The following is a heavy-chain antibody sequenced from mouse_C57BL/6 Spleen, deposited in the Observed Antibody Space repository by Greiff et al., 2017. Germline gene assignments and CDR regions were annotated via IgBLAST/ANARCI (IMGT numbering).Heavy chain of an antibody. D-gene: IGHD2-12*01. V-gene: IGHV1-69*01. J-gene: IGHJ4*01. CDR1: GYTFTSYW. Sequence: VQLQQPGAELVMPGASVKLSCKASGYTFTSYWMHWVKQRPGQGLEWIGEIDPSDSYTNYNQKFKGKSTLTVDKSSSTAYMQLSSLTSEDAAVYYCATVTYYPMDYWGQGTSVTVSS. CDR2: IDPSDSYT. CDR3: ATVTYYPMDY.